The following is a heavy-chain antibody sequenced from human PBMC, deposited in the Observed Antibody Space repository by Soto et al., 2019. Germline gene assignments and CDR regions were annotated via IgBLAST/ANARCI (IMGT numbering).Heavy chain of an antibody. CDR3: ARGATVTTYYYYGMDV. V-gene: IGHV1-8*01. J-gene: IGHJ6*02. D-gene: IGHD4-4*01. CDR2: MNPNSGNT. CDR1: GYTFTSYD. Sequence: QAQLVQSGAEVKKPGASVKVSCKASGYTFTSYDINWVRQATGQGLEWMGWMNPNSGNTGYAQKFQGRVTMTRNTSISTAYMELSSLRSEDTAVYYCARGATVTTYYYYGMDVWGQGTTVTVSS.